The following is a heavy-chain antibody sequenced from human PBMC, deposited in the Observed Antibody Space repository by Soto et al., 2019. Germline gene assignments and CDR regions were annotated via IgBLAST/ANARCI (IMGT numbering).Heavy chain of an antibody. V-gene: IGHV3-21*01. Sequence: EVQLVESGGGLVKPGGSLRLSCVASGFAFSNYSMTWVRQAPGKGLEWVSSISIAGTYIYYADSVKGRFTISRDNAENSVSLQMNSLRAEDTAVYYCVRVQPFGYWCQGTLVTVSS. CDR3: VRVQPFGY. J-gene: IGHJ4*02. D-gene: IGHD3-10*01. CDR1: GFAFSNYS. CDR2: ISIAGTYI.